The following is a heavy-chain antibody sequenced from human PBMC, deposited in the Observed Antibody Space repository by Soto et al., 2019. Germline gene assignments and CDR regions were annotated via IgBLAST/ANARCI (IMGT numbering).Heavy chain of an antibody. D-gene: IGHD2-21*02. J-gene: IGHJ5*02. CDR1: GGTFSSYA. V-gene: IGHV1-69*12. Sequence: QVQLVQSGAEVKKPGSSVKVSCKASGGTFSSYAISWVRQAPGQGLEWMGGIIPIFGTANYAQKFQGRVTITADESTSTAYMELSSLRSEDTAVYYCAASWPYCGGDCYYNWFDPWGQGTLLTVSS. CDR2: IIPIFGTA. CDR3: AASWPYCGGDCYYNWFDP.